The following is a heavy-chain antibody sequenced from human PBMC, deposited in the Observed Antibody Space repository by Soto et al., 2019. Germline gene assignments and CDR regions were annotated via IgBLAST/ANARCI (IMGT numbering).Heavy chain of an antibody. CDR3: ATDRDRGVRRGGYYYYGMDV. V-gene: IGHV4-34*01. CDR1: GGSFRGYY. Sequence: SETLSLTCAVYGGSFRGYYWSWIRQPPGKGLEWIGEINHRRSTNYNSSLKSRVTISVDTSKNQFSLNLSSLTAADTAVYYCATDRDRGVRRGGYYYYGMDVWGQGTTVTVSS. J-gene: IGHJ6*02. CDR2: INHRRST. D-gene: IGHD3-10*01.